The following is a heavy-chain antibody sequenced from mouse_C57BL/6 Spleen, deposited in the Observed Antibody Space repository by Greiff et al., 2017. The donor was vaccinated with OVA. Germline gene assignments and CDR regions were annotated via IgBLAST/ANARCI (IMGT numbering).Heavy chain of an antibody. D-gene: IGHD2-4*01. CDR3: ARLNYDYDHDY. Sequence: QVQLKQSGPELVKPGASVKISCKASGYAFSSSWMNWVKQRPGKGLEWIGRIYPGDGDTNYNGKFKGKATLTADKSSSTAYMQLSSLTSEDSAVYFCARLNYDYDHDYWGQGTTLTVSS. V-gene: IGHV1-82*01. CDR1: GYAFSSSW. CDR2: IYPGDGDT. J-gene: IGHJ2*01.